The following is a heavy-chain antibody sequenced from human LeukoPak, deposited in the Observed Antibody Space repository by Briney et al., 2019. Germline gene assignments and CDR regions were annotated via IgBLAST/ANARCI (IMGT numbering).Heavy chain of an antibody. V-gene: IGHV3-7*01. J-gene: IGHJ4*02. Sequence: GGSLRLSCAASGLNFHRYWMTWVRQAPGKGLEWVANINQDGSEKFHVDSVRGRFTISRDNAKNSLYLQMNSLRTEDKAVYYCARHLKTDFWSGYYAVWGQGTLVTVSS. D-gene: IGHD3-3*01. CDR3: ARHLKTDFWSGYYAV. CDR1: GLNFHRYW. CDR2: INQDGSEK.